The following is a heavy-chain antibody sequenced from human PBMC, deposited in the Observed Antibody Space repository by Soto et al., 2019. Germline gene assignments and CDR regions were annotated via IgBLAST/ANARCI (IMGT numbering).Heavy chain of an antibody. CDR2: ISGTGSTI. CDR3: ARGQYQMLNDFKPWEY. V-gene: IGHV3-48*03. CDR1: GFTFSSYE. Sequence: RLSCAASGFTFSSYEMNWVRQAPGKGLEWVSYISGTGSTIYYADSVKGRFTISRDNAKRSLYLQMNSLRAEDTAFYYCARGQYQMLNDFKPWEYWGQGTLVTVYS. J-gene: IGHJ4*02. D-gene: IGHD2-2*01.